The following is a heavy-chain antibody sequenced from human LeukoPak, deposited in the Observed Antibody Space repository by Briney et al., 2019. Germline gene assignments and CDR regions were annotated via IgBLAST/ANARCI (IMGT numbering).Heavy chain of an antibody. J-gene: IGHJ3*02. D-gene: IGHD2-2*01. CDR3: ARDPYCSSTSCYLSAFDI. CDR1: GYTFTGYY. CDR2: INPNSGGT. Sequence: ASVKVSCKASGYTFTGYYMHWVRQAPGQGLEWMGWINPNSGGTNYAQKFQGRVTMTRDTSISTAYMELSRLRSDDTAVYYCARDPYCSSTSCYLSAFDIWGQGTMVTVS. V-gene: IGHV1-2*02.